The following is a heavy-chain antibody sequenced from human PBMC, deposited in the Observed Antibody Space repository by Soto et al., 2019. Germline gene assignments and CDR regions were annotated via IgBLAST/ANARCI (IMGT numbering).Heavy chain of an antibody. D-gene: IGHD6-19*01. Sequence: PGGSLRLSCATSVFSFSSHSFNWVRQAPGQGLEWVAYISSRSSLILYADSVRGRFVISRDNALNSLYLQMNSPRDEDTAIYYCARERGEYDSGWFIDRWGQGTPVTVSS. CDR3: ARERGEYDSGWFIDR. V-gene: IGHV3-21*06. CDR1: VFSFSSHS. CDR2: ISSRSSLI. J-gene: IGHJ5*02.